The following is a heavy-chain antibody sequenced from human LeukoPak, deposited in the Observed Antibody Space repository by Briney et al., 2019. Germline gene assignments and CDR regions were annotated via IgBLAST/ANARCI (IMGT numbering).Heavy chain of an antibody. CDR2: INPNSGGT. CDR3: ATNTGYSSGWFRYNWFDP. CDR1: GYTFTGYY. J-gene: IGHJ5*02. Sequence: ASVKVSCKASGYTFTGYYMHWVRQAPGQGLEWMGWINPNSGGTNYAQKFQGRVTMTRDTSISTAYMELSRLRSDDTAVYYCATNTGYSSGWFRYNWFDPWGQGTLVTVSS. D-gene: IGHD6-19*01. V-gene: IGHV1-2*02.